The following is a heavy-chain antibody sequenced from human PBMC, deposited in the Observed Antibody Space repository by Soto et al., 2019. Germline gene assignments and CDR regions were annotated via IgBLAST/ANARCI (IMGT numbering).Heavy chain of an antibody. CDR1: GFSLSTSGMR. V-gene: IGHV4-30-2*01. CDR2: INHLETT. J-gene: IGHJ4*02. D-gene: IGHD1-26*01. Sequence: LVNPTQTLTLTCTFSGFSLSTSGMRESWIRQTPGKGLEWIGYINHLETTFYNPSFESRLTLSIDRAKNQFSLKLHSTSAADRAVYFCARGGGSDSFDYWGQGSLVTVSS. CDR3: ARGGGSDSFDY.